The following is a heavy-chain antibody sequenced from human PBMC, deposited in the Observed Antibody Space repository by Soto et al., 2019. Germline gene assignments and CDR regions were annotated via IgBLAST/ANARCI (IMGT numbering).Heavy chain of an antibody. CDR3: AKSDSGGSCPDY. CDR2: ISYDGSNK. V-gene: IGHV3-30*18. D-gene: IGHD2-15*01. CDR1: GFTFSSYR. Sequence: QVQLVESGGGVVQPGRSLRLSCAASGFTFSSYRMHWVRQAPGKGLEWVAVISYDGSNKYYADSVKGRFTISRDNSKNTLYLQMNSLRAEDTAVYYCAKSDSGGSCPDYWGQGTLVTVSS. J-gene: IGHJ4*02.